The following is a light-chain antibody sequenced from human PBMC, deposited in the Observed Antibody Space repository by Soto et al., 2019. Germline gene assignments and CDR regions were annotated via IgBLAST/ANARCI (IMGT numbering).Light chain of an antibody. Sequence: EIVLTQSPATLSLSPGEGATLSRRASQSVSSFLAWYQQKPGQAPRLLIYDASNRATGIPARFSGSGSGTDFTLTISSLEPEDFAVYYCQQRRNWWTFGQGTKVDIK. J-gene: IGKJ1*01. V-gene: IGKV3-11*01. CDR2: DAS. CDR1: QSVSSF. CDR3: QQRRNWWT.